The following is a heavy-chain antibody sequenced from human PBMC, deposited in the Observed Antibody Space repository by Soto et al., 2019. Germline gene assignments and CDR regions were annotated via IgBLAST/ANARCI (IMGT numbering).Heavy chain of an antibody. Sequence: SETLSLTCTVSGGSISRYYWSWIRQPPGKGLEWMGHIFYRGTTNYNPSLKSRVTMSVDTSKNQFSLKLTSVTAADTAVYYCARLPFCSGATCYSPDYWGQGALVTVSS. D-gene: IGHD2-15*01. CDR2: IFYRGTT. CDR3: ARLPFCSGATCYSPDY. CDR1: GGSISRYY. J-gene: IGHJ4*02. V-gene: IGHV4-59*01.